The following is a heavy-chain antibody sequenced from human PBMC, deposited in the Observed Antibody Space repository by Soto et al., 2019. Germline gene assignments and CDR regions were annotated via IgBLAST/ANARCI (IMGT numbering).Heavy chain of an antibody. D-gene: IGHD3-22*01. CDR2: IYYSGST. CDR3: ARAEYYYDSSGWGGAFDI. J-gene: IGHJ3*02. CDR1: GGSISSGGYY. V-gene: IGHV4-31*03. Sequence: SSETLSLTCTVSGGSISSGGYYWSWIRQHPGKGLEWIGYIYYSGSTYYNPSLKSRVTISVDTSKNQFSLKLSSVTAADTAVYYCARAEYYYDSSGWGGAFDIWGQGTMVTVSS.